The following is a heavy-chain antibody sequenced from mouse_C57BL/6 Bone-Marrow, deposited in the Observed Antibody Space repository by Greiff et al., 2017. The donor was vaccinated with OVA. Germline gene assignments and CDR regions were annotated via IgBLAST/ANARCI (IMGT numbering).Heavy chain of an antibody. J-gene: IGHJ4*01. CDR1: GYTFTGYW. Sequence: VQLQQSGAELVKPGASVKMSCKASGYTFTGYWITWVSQRPGQGLEWIGYIYTGSGSTYYNEKFKSKATLTVDTSSSTAYMQLSSLTSEDSAVYYCGWYGSYYAMDYWGQGTSVTVSS. V-gene: IGHV1-55*01. CDR3: GWYGSYYAMDY. D-gene: IGHD2-10*02. CDR2: IYTGSGST.